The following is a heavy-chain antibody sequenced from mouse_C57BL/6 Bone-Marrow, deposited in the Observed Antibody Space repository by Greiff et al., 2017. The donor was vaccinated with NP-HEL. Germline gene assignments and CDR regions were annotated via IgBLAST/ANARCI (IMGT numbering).Heavy chain of an antibody. CDR3: ARYDGYYPHYYAMDY. Sequence: EVMLVESGGGLVKPGGCLKLSCAASGFTFSSYTMSWVRQTPEKRLEWVATISGGGGNTYYPDSVKGRFTISRDNAKNTLYLQMSSLRSEDTALYYCARYDGYYPHYYAMDYWGQGTSVTVSS. V-gene: IGHV5-9*01. CDR2: ISGGGGNT. CDR1: GFTFSSYT. J-gene: IGHJ4*01. D-gene: IGHD2-3*01.